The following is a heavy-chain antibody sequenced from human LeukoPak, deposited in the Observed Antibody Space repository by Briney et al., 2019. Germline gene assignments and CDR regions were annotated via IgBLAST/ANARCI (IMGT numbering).Heavy chain of an antibody. D-gene: IGHD3-10*01. Sequence: SQTLSLTCTVSGGSISSGSYYWSWIRQPAGKGLEWIGRIDTSGTTNYNPSLKCPVTVSVATTKYHFSLTLSSVTAPDTTACYCARDLYGDGLHYLDHWGQGTRVTVST. CDR3: ARDLYGDGLHYLDH. J-gene: IGHJ4*02. CDR1: GGSISSGSYY. CDR2: IDTSGTT. V-gene: IGHV4-61*02.